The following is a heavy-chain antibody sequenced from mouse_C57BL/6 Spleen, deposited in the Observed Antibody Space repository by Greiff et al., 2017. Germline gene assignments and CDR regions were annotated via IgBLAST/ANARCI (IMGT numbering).Heavy chain of an antibody. CDR2: IHPNSGST. D-gene: IGHD1-1*01. V-gene: IGHV1-64*01. CDR1: GYTFTSYW. J-gene: IGHJ1*03. Sequence: QVQLQQPGAELVKPGASVKLSCKASGYTFTSYWMHWVKQRSGQGLEWIGMIHPNSGSTNYNEKFKSKATLTVDKSSSTAYMQLSSLTSEDSAVYYCARYGYYYGSSYGYFDVWGTGTTVTVSS. CDR3: ARYGYYYGSSYGYFDV.